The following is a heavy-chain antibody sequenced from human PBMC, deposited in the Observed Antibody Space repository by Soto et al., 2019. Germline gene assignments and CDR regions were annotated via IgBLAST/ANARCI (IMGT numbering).Heavy chain of an antibody. J-gene: IGHJ4*02. CDR3: ARNIVVVPAATPGYFDY. D-gene: IGHD2-2*01. CDR2: IYYSGST. V-gene: IGHV4-31*03. CDR1: GGSTSSGGYY. Sequence: SETLSLTCTVSGGSTSSGGYYWSWIRQHPGKGLEWIGYIYYSGSTYYNPSLKRRVTISVDTSKNQFSLKLSSVTAADTAVYYCARNIVVVPAATPGYFDYWGQGTLVTVSS.